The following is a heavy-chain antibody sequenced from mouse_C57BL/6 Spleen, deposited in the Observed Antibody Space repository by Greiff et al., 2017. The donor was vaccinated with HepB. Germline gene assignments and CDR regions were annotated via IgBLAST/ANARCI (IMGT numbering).Heavy chain of an antibody. CDR2: IHPSDSDT. D-gene: IGHD2-5*01. Sequence: QVQLQQPGAELVKPGASVKVSCKASGYTFTSYWMHWVKQRPGKGLEWIGRIHPSDSDTNYNQKFKGKATLTVDKSSSTAYMQLSSLTSEDSAVYYCAIVGTRPGAMDYWGQGTSVTVSS. CDR3: AIVGTRPGAMDY. J-gene: IGHJ4*01. CDR1: GYTFTSYW. V-gene: IGHV1-74*01.